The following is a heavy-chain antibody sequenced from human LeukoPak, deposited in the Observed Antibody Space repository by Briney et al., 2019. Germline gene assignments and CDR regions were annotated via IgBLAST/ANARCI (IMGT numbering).Heavy chain of an antibody. V-gene: IGHV3-33*01. CDR1: GFTFSAYI. J-gene: IGHJ5*02. Sequence: PGGSLRLSCAASGFTFSAYIIQWVRQAPGKGLEWVALTWSDGSDKFYADSVKGRFVISRDNSKKTLYLQMNSLRAEDSAVYFCARAQSATLSYYFDLWGQGTLVTVSS. CDR2: TWSDGSDK. D-gene: IGHD3-22*01. CDR3: ARAQSATLSYYFDL.